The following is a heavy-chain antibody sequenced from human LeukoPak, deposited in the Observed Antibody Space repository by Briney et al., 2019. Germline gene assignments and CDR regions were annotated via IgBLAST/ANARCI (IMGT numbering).Heavy chain of an antibody. CDR2: ISSSSSYI. CDR1: GFTFSSYS. V-gene: IGHV3-21*01. Sequence: GGSLRLSCAASGFTFSSYSMNWVRQAPGKGLEWVSSISSSSSYIYYADSVKGRFTISRDNAKNSLYLQMNSLRAEDTAVYYCARARGYDTLTGYPHDAFDIWGQGTMVTVSS. CDR3: ARARGYDTLTGYPHDAFDI. J-gene: IGHJ3*02. D-gene: IGHD3-9*01.